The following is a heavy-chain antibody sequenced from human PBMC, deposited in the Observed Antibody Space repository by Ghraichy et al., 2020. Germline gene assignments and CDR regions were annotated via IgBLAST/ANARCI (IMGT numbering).Heavy chain of an antibody. Sequence: ASVKVSCKASGYTFTGYYMHWVRQAPGQGLEWMGWINPNSGGTNYAQKFQGRVTMTRDTSISTAYMELSRLRSDDTAVYYCARPLHIRAAAGLDYWGQGTLVTVSS. CDR3: ARPLHIRAAAGLDY. CDR1: GYTFTGYY. CDR2: INPNSGGT. J-gene: IGHJ4*02. V-gene: IGHV1-2*02. D-gene: IGHD6-13*01.